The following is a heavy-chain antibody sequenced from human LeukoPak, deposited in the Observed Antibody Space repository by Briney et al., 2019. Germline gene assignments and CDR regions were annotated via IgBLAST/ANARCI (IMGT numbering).Heavy chain of an antibody. Sequence: GGSLRLSCAASGFTFSSYWMHWVRQAPGKGLVWVAHINSDGTSTSYADSVKGRFTISRDNSKNTLYLQMNSLRAEDTAVYYCAKALRYFDWLYRHWGQGTLVTVSS. CDR1: GFTFSSYW. CDR3: AKALRYFDWLYRH. CDR2: INSDGTST. D-gene: IGHD3-9*01. V-gene: IGHV3-74*01. J-gene: IGHJ4*02.